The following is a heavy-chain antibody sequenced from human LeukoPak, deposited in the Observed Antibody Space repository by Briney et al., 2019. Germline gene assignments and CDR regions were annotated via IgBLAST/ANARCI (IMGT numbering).Heavy chain of an antibody. J-gene: IGHJ4*02. CDR1: GGSFSGYQ. V-gene: IGHV4-34*01. CDR3: ARGRDEGSTWPPYFHY. Sequence: SETLSLTCAGFGGSFSGYQWGWIRQPPGMGLEWIGDINHSGSANYNPSLKSRVTISVDASKKQFSLKLSSVTAADTAVYYCARGRDEGSTWPPYFHYWGQGSLVTVSS. CDR2: INHSGSA. D-gene: IGHD6-13*01.